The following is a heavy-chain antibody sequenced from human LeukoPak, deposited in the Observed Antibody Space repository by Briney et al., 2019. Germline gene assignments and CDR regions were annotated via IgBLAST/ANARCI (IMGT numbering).Heavy chain of an antibody. V-gene: IGHV1-2*02. CDR1: GYTFTGYY. CDR2: FNPNSGGT. Sequence: GASVKVSCKASGYTFTGYYIQWLRQAPGQGLEWMGWFNPNSGGTNYAPKFQGLVTMSSDTAITTAYMELNRLISDDTAVYYCARTKPPCTSCLLLDYWGRGTLVTVSS. D-gene: IGHD2-2*01. CDR3: ARTKPPCTSCLLLDY. J-gene: IGHJ4*02.